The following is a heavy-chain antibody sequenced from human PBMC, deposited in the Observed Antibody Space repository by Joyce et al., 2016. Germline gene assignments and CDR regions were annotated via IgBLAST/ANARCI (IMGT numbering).Heavy chain of an antibody. CDR3: ARDDSTGFQYLDS. D-gene: IGHD3-22*01. V-gene: IGHV3-7*03. Sequence: EVHLEESGGGLVQPGGSLRLSCAASWFSFSTYFMSWVRQGPGKGLGWVANVKHDGGERYYVGSVMGRFTISRDNAKNSLYLQMNNLRTEDTAVYYCARDDSTGFQYLDSWGRGILVTVSS. CDR1: WFSFSTYF. J-gene: IGHJ4*01. CDR2: VKHDGGER.